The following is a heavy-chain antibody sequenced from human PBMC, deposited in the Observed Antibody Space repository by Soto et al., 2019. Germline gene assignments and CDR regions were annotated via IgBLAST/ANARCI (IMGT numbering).Heavy chain of an antibody. CDR1: GLTFRNYG. J-gene: IGHJ4*02. CDR2: LWYEGSDK. D-gene: IGHD6-13*01. CDR3: AGDPGYGRNCYFGY. V-gene: IGHV3-33*01. Sequence: QVQLVESGGGVVQPGTSLRLSCEVSGLTFRNYGMHWVRQAPGKGLEWVAVLWYEGSDKYYADSVKGRFTISRDNSKNTLYLQMDSLRGEDTGVYYCAGDPGYGRNCYFGYWGQGTLVTVSS.